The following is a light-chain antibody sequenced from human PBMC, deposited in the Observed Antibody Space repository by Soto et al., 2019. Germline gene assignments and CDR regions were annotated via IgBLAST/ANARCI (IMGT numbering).Light chain of an antibody. Sequence: QSVVTQPPSASGTPGQRVTISCSGSSTNIGSSYVYWYQHPPGTAPKLLIYRNDQRPSGVPDRFSGSKSGTSASLAISGLRSEDEADYYCAAWDDSLSAVVFGGGTKVTVL. CDR1: STNIGSSY. J-gene: IGLJ2*01. CDR3: AAWDDSLSAVV. V-gene: IGLV1-47*01. CDR2: RND.